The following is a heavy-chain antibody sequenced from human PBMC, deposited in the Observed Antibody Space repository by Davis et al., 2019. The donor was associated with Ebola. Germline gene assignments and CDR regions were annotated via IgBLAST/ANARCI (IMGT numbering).Heavy chain of an antibody. V-gene: IGHV1-18*04. CDR2: ISGYSGNT. CDR1: GYIFSTYG. D-gene: IGHD2-21*02. CDR3: ARGPAGDVVVTVPFDH. Sequence: ASVKVSCKASGYIFSTYGMSWVRQAPGQGLEWMGWISGYSGNTNYAQKFQDRVTMTIDTSTTTAYMELRSLRSDDTALYYCARGPAGDVVVTVPFDHWGQGTLVTVSS. J-gene: IGHJ4*02.